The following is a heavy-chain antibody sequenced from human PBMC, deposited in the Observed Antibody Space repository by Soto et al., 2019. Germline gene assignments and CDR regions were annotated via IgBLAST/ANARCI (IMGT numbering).Heavy chain of an antibody. CDR2: MNPNSGNT. J-gene: IGHJ6*03. D-gene: IGHD3-3*01. V-gene: IGHV1-8*01. CDR3: ARGGFDFWSGYYIPKYYYYYMDV. Sequence: ASVKVSCKASGYTFTSYDINWVRQATGQGLEWMGWMNPNSGNTGYAQKFQGRVTMTRHTSISTAYMELSSLRSEDTAVYYCARGGFDFWSGYYIPKYYYYYMDVWGKGTTVTVSS. CDR1: GYTFTSYD.